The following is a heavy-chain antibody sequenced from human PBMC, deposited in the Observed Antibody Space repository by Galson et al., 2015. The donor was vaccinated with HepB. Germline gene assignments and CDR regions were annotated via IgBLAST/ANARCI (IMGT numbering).Heavy chain of an antibody. Sequence: SLRLSCATSGFTFSDFSMNWVRQVPGKGLEWLSYIGSSGTVIYYADSVKGRFTISRDNARNSLYLQMNSLRPEDTAVYYCARKGSPKPFDSWGQGTLITVSS. D-gene: IGHD1-14*01. J-gene: IGHJ5*01. V-gene: IGHV3-48*04. CDR3: ARKGSPKPFDS. CDR2: IGSSGTVI. CDR1: GFTFSDFS.